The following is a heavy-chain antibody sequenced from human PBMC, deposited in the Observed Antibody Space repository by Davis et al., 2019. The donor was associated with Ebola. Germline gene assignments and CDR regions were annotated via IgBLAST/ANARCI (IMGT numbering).Heavy chain of an antibody. D-gene: IGHD6-13*01. V-gene: IGHV3-11*01. CDR3: AREIGSSRPIDY. CDR1: GFTFSDYY. CDR2: ISSSGSTI. J-gene: IGHJ4*02. Sequence: GESLKISCAASGFTFSDYYMSWIRQAPGKGLEWVSYISSSGSTICYADSVKGRFTISRDNAKNSLYLQMNSLRAEDTAVYYCAREIGSSRPIDYWGQGTLVTVSS.